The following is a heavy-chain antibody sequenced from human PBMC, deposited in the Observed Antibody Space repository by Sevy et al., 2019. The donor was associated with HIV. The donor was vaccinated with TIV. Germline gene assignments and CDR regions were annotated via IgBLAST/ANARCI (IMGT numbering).Heavy chain of an antibody. Sequence: SETLSLTCTVSGGSISTYYWGWIRQPPGKGLQWIGYIYYTGKTNYNPSLQTPVTMSIDTSKNQFSLGLSSVTSADTAMYYCARLTRNNVVVTGVRRDGFDVWGQGTMVTVSS. CDR3: ARLTRNNVVVTGVRRDGFDV. J-gene: IGHJ3*01. V-gene: IGHV4-59*01. CDR1: GGSISTYY. D-gene: IGHD2-21*02. CDR2: IYYTGKT.